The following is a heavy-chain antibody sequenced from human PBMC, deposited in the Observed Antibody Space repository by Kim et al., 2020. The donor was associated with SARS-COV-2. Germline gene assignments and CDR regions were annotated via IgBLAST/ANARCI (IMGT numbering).Heavy chain of an antibody. J-gene: IGHJ3*02. CDR3: ARDQATIFVAFDI. CDR1: GFTFSSYW. D-gene: IGHD3-10*02. Sequence: GGSLRLSCAASGFTFSSYWMHWVRQAPGKGLVWVSRINGDGSSTNYADSVKCRFTISRDSAKNTLYLQMNSLRAEDTALYYCARDQATIFVAFDIWGQGTMVTVSS. CDR2: INGDGSST. V-gene: IGHV3-74*01.